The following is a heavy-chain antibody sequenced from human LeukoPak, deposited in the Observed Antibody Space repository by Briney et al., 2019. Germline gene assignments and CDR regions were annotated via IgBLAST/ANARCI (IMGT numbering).Heavy chain of an antibody. Sequence: GGSLRLSCAASGFTFSSYSMNWVRQAPGKGLEWVSSISSSSSYIYYADSVKARFTISRDNAKNSLYLQMNSLRAEDTAVYYCARDGWGYYDILTGYYYWFDPWGQGTLVTVSS. J-gene: IGHJ5*02. CDR3: ARDGWGYYDILTGYYYWFDP. CDR1: GFTFSSYS. V-gene: IGHV3-21*01. D-gene: IGHD3-9*01. CDR2: ISSSSSYI.